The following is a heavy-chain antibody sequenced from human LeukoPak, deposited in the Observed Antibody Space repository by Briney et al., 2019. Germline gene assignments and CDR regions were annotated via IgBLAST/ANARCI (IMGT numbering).Heavy chain of an antibody. D-gene: IGHD3-22*01. CDR1: GYTLSELS. V-gene: IGHV1-24*01. J-gene: IGHJ5*01. CDR2: FDPENVQI. CDR3: ATADSSGYFDF. Sequence: ASVKVSCKVSGYTLSELSMNWVRQAPGKGLEWMGGFDPENVQIMYAQKFQGRVTMTEDTSTDTAYMELSSLRSEDTAVYYCATADSSGYFDFWGQGTLVTVSS.